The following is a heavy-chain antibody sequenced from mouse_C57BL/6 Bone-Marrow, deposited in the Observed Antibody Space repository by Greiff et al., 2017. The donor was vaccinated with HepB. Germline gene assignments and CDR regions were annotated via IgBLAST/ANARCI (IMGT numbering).Heavy chain of an antibody. Sequence: EVQLQQSGPELVKPGASVKISCKASGYTFTDYYMNWVKQSHGKSLEWIGDINPNNGGTSYNQKFKGKATLTVDKSSSTAYMELRSLTSEDSAVYYCARGGLGRGYYFDYWGQGTTLTVSS. D-gene: IGHD4-1*01. CDR2: INPNNGGT. J-gene: IGHJ2*01. CDR3: ARGGLGRGYYFDY. CDR1: GYTFTDYY. V-gene: IGHV1-26*01.